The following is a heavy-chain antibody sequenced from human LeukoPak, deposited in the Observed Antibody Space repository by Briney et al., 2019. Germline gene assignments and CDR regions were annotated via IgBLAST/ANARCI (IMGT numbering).Heavy chain of an antibody. CDR1: GFIFSSYS. CDR2: ISSSSTTI. D-gene: IGHD1-7*01. J-gene: IGHJ6*03. V-gene: IGHV3-48*04. CDR3: ARNRFPITGTTNNYYYMDV. Sequence: PGGSLRLSYAAPGFIFSSYSMNWVRQAPGKGLEWLSYISSSSTTIYYADSVKGRFTISRDNAKNSLYLQMNSLKAEDTAVYYCARNRFPITGTTNNYYYMDVWGKGTTVTVSS.